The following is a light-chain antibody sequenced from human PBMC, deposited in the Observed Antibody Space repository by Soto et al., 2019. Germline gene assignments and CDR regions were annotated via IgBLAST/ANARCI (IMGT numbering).Light chain of an antibody. CDR3: QQYNTYRLT. V-gene: IGKV1-5*03. CDR2: KAS. Sequence: DIQMTQSPSTLSASVGDRVSITCRASESISSWLAWYQQKPGKAPKILINKASNLESGVPSRFSGSGSGPEFTLPISSLQPDDFATYYCQQYNTYRLTFGGGTKVEIK. J-gene: IGKJ4*01. CDR1: ESISSW.